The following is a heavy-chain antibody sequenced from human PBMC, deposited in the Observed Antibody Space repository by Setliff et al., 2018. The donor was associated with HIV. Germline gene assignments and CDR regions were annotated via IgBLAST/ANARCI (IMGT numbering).Heavy chain of an antibody. J-gene: IGHJ4*02. Sequence: SGGSLRLSCAASGFTFSSYSMNWVRQAPGKGLEWVSGINWNGGSTGYADSVKGRFTISRDNAKNFLYLQMNSLRAEDTALYYCARSDTIFGVAPIYWGQGILVTAPQ. CDR3: ARSDTIFGVAPIY. CDR1: GFTFSSYS. CDR2: INWNGGST. V-gene: IGHV3-20*04. D-gene: IGHD3-3*01.